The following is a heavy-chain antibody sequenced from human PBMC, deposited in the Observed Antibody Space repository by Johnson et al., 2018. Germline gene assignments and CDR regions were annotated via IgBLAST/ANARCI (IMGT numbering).Heavy chain of an antibody. CDR3: AKAGTTIVRDAEYFQH. J-gene: IGHJ1*01. V-gene: IGHV3-66*03. D-gene: IGHD1-7*01. Sequence: VQLVQSGGGLIQPGGSXRLSCAASGFTVSSNYMSWVRQAPGKGLEWVSVISSVGDTYYADSVTGRFTISIDNSKNTLYMQMNSRRAEDTAVYYCAKAGTTIVRDAEYFQHWGQGALVTVSA. CDR1: GFTVSSNY. CDR2: ISSVGDT.